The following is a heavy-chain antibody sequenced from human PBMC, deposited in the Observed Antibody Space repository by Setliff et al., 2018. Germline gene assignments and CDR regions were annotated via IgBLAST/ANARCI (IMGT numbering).Heavy chain of an antibody. CDR3: ARFGGSCSSSSCYASDL. Sequence: WASVKVSCKASGYTFTNYGFTWVRQAPGQGLEWMGMIITNTGKTSYPKKFQGRVTVTTDTYTGTGYMELRSLTSDDTAVYFCARFGGSCSSSSCYASDLWGQGTMVTVSS. CDR2: IITNTGKT. V-gene: IGHV1-18*01. J-gene: IGHJ3*01. D-gene: IGHD2-2*01. CDR1: GYTFTNYG.